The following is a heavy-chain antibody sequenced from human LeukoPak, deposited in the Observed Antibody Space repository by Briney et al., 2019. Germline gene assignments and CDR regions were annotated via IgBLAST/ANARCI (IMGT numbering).Heavy chain of an antibody. CDR1: GDRFTTYC. J-gene: IGHJ5*02. Sequence: GEPLRISCKGSGDRFTTYCIAGVRHMPGKDPKWMRSIYHGDSATRYSPSFQGEVTISADKSISTAYLQWSSLKAYDTTMYYCARHLRLWQNWFDPWGQGTLVTVSS. CDR3: ARHLRLWQNWFDP. CDR2: IYHGDSAT. V-gene: IGHV5-51*01. D-gene: IGHD5-18*01.